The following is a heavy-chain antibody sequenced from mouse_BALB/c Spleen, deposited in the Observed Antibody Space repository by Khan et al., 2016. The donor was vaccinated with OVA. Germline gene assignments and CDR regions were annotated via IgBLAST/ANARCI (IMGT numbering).Heavy chain of an antibody. CDR1: GYSFTTYY. Sequence: VQLQQSGPELMKPGASVKISCKASGYSFTTYYIHWVMQSHGTSLEWIGYIDPFSGATTYNQKFRGKATLTVDKSSSTAYIHLSNLTSEYSAVYYCSRHGYVAWFTYWGQGTLVTVSA. J-gene: IGHJ3*01. D-gene: IGHD2-2*01. CDR3: SRHGYVAWFTY. CDR2: IDPFSGAT. V-gene: IGHV1S135*01.